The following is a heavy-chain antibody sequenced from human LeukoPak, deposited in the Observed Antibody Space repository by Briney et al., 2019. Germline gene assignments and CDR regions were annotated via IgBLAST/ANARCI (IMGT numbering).Heavy chain of an antibody. Sequence: SETLSLTCTVSGGSISSYYWSWIRQPAGKGLEWIGRIYTSGSTNYNPSLKSRVTMSVDTSKNQFSLKLSSVTAADTAVYYCARDRITMVRGPAVTTTAIKFDPWGQGTLVTVSS. D-gene: IGHD3-10*01. J-gene: IGHJ5*02. V-gene: IGHV4-4*07. CDR1: GGSISSYY. CDR3: ARDRITMVRGPAVTTTAIKFDP. CDR2: IYTSGST.